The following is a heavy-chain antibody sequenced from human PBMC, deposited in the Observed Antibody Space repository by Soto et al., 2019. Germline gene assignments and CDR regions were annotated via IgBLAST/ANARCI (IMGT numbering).Heavy chain of an antibody. J-gene: IGHJ4*02. CDR1: GFTFGSYA. CDR2: ISGSGGST. CDR3: AKALSYRIAARPFDY. V-gene: IGHV3-23*01. D-gene: IGHD6-6*01. Sequence: GGSLRLSCAASGFTFGSYAVSWVRQAPGKGLEWVSAISGSGGSTYYADSVKGRFTISRDNSKNTLYLQMNSLRAEDTAVYYCAKALSYRIAARPFDYWGQGTLVTVSS.